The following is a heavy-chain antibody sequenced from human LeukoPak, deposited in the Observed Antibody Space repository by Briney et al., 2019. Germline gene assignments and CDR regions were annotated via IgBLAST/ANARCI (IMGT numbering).Heavy chain of an antibody. D-gene: IGHD1-14*01. CDR2: INHSGST. CDR1: GGSFSGYY. V-gene: IGHV4-34*01. J-gene: IGHJ6*02. CDR3: ARPSPEYYYGMDV. Sequence: KSSETLSLTCTVYGGSFSGYYWSWIRQPPGKGLEWIGEINHSGSTNYNPSLKSRVTISVDTSKNQFSLKLSSVTAADTAIYYCARPSPEYYYGMDVWGQGTTVTVSS.